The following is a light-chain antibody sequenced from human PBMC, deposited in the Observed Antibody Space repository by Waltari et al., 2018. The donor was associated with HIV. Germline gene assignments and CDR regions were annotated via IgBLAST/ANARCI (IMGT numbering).Light chain of an antibody. J-gene: IGLJ1*01. V-gene: IGLV1-40*02. CDR1: SSNIGATFD. Sequence: QSVLTQPPSVSGAPGQRVIISCTGSSSNIGATFDVHWSQLLPGTAPKLLIDATSQRPSGVPDRFSGSQSCPSASLAITGLQAEDEAEYYCQSFDSSLNAYVFGPGTTVVVL. CDR2: ATS. CDR3: QSFDSSLNAYV.